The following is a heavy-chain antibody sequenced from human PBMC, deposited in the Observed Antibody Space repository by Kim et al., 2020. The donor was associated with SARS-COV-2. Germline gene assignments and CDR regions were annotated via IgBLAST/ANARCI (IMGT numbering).Heavy chain of an antibody. V-gene: IGHV1-8*01. CDR3: AREESGIVRATTAFDY. J-gene: IGHJ4*02. Sequence: ASVKVSCKASGYTFTSYDINWVRQATGQGLEWMGWMNPNSGNTGYAQKFQGRVTMTRNTSISTAYMELSSLRSEDTAVYYCAREESGIVRATTAFDYWGQGTLVTVSS. CDR2: MNPNSGNT. D-gene: IGHD1-26*01. CDR1: GYTFTSYD.